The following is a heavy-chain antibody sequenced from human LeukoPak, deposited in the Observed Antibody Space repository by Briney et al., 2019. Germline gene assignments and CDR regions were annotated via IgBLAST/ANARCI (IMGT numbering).Heavy chain of an antibody. CDR1: GGSFSGYY. V-gene: IGHV4-34*01. D-gene: IGHD3-9*01. CDR3: ARSSITYYDILTGYYRWFDP. J-gene: IGHJ5*02. CDR2: INHSGGT. Sequence: LKPSETLSLTCAVYGGSFSGYYWSWIRQPPGKGLEWIGEINHSGGTNYNPSLKSRVTISVDTSKNQFSLKLSSVTAADTAVYYCARSSITYYDILTGYYRWFDPWGQGTLVTVSS.